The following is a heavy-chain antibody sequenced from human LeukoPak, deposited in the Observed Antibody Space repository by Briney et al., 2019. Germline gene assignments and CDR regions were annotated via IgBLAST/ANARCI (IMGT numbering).Heavy chain of an antibody. J-gene: IGHJ6*02. CDR3: AREHSRGTIFGVAIIMDV. CDR1: GGSISSGGYY. CDR2: IYHSGST. Sequence: SETLSLTCTVSGGSISSGGYYWSWIRQHPGTGLEWIGYIYHSGSTYYNPSLKSRVTISVDTSKNQFSLKLSSVTAADTAVYYCAREHSRGTIFGVAIIMDVWGQGTTVTVSS. V-gene: IGHV4-31*03. D-gene: IGHD3-3*01.